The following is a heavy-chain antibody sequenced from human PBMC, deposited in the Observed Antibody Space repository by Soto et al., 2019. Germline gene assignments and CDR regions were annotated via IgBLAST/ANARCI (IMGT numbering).Heavy chain of an antibody. J-gene: IGHJ6*02. D-gene: IGHD6-13*01. CDR1: GYTFTSYG. V-gene: IGHV1-18*04. CDR3: AGEGSGSSLYPPPRRPGPQFYYFYGMDV. CDR2: ISAYNGNT. Sequence: QVQLVQSGAEVKKPGASVKVSCKASGYTFTSYGISWVRQAPGQGLEWMGWISAYNGNTNYAQKLQGRVTMTTDTPSTRSYMELRCCRSDDPAVDYCAGEGSGSSLYPPPRRPGPQFYYFYGMDVWGLGTTVTVSS.